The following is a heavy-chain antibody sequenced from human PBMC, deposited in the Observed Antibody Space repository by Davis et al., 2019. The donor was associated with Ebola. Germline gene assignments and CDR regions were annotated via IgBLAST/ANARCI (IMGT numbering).Heavy chain of an antibody. CDR1: GFTFSSYG. Sequence: GESLKISCAASGFTFSSYGMHWVRQAPGKGLEWVAVISYDGSNKYYADSVKGRFTISRDNSKNTLYLQMSSLRAEDTAVYYCAKGGLTIFGLIISNVFDYWGQGTLVTVSS. D-gene: IGHD3-3*01. CDR3: AKGGLTIFGLIISNVFDY. V-gene: IGHV3-30*18. CDR2: ISYDGSNK. J-gene: IGHJ4*02.